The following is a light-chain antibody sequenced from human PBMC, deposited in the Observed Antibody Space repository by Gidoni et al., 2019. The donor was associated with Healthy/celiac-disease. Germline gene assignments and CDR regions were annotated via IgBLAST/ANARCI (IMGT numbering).Light chain of an antibody. CDR2: GAS. CDR3: QQYNNWPPIT. Sequence: EIVLPQSPAPLSVSPGERATLPCRASQSVSSNLAWYQQKPGQAPRLLIYGASTRATGIPARFSGSGSGTEFTLTISSLQSEDFAVYYCQQYNNWPPITFGQGTRLEIK. J-gene: IGKJ5*01. V-gene: IGKV3-15*01. CDR1: QSVSSN.